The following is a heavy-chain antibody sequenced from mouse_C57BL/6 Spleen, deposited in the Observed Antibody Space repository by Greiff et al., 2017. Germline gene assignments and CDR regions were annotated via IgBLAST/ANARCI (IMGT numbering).Heavy chain of an antibody. D-gene: IGHD2-1*01. CDR3: ARYGNYPWYFDV. CDR2: IWSGGST. J-gene: IGHJ1*03. CDR1: GFSLTSYG. Sequence: VKLVESGPGLVQPSQSLSITCTVSGFSLTSYGVHWVRQSPGKGLEWLGVIWSGGSTDYNAAFISRLSISKDNSKSQVFFKMNSLQADDTAIYYCARYGNYPWYFDVWGTGTTVTVSS. V-gene: IGHV2-2*01.